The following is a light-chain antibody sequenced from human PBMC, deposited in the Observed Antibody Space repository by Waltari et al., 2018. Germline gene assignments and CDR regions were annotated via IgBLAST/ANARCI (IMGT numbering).Light chain of an antibody. Sequence: QSALTQPASVSASPGPSITISCTGTSSDIGGYHSVSWYQQHPGKVPKLMIYDVARWPAGVSNRFSGSKSGNTASLTISGLQAEDEADYYCASYTSTNTVIFGGGTKVTVL. CDR3: ASYTSTNTVI. CDR1: SSDIGGYHS. CDR2: DVA. J-gene: IGLJ2*01. V-gene: IGLV2-14*03.